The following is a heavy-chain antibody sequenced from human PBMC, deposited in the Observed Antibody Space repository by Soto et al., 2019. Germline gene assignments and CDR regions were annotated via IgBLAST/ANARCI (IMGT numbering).Heavy chain of an antibody. CDR3: ARALGGSGSYSDY. CDR1: GYTFTSYA. CDR2: INAGNGNT. V-gene: IGHV1-3*01. J-gene: IGHJ4*02. Sequence: QVQLVQSGAEVKKPGASVKVSCKASGYTFTSYAMHWVRQAPGQRLEWMGWINAGNGNTKYSQKFQGRVTITRDTSARTAYMELSSLRSEDTAVYYCARALGGSGSYSDYWGQGTLVTVSS. D-gene: IGHD3-10*01.